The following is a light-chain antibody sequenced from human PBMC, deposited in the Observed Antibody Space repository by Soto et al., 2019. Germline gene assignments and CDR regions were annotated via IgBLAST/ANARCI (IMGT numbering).Light chain of an antibody. V-gene: IGLV2-14*03. CDR3: SAYTVSRTYV. CDR2: NVY. CDR1: SSDVGAYNF. J-gene: IGLJ1*01. Sequence: QSSLTQPASFSVSPGQSITISCTGTSSDVGAYNFVSWHQQHPGKAPKLMIYNVYDRPSGISYRFSGSKSGNTASLTISGLQGEDEADYYCSAYTVSRTYVYGTGTKV.